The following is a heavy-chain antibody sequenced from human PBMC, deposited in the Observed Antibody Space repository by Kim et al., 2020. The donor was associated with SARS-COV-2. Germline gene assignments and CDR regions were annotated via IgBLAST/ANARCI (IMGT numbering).Heavy chain of an antibody. J-gene: IGHJ5*02. CDR2: VNPNSGDT. CDR3: AGGKEDPS. V-gene: IGHV1-2*02. D-gene: IGHD3-16*01. CDR1: GYTFTAYY. Sequence: ASVKVSCKASGYTFTAYYIHWGRQAPGQGPEWMGWVNPNSGDTNYAQKFQGRVTMTRDTSISAAYMELRSLRSDDTAVYYCAGGKEDPSWGQGTPVTVSS.